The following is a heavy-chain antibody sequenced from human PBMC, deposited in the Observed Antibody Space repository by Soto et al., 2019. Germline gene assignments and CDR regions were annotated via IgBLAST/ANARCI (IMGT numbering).Heavy chain of an antibody. Sequence: EVQLVESGGGLVQPGGSLRLSCAASGFTFSSYDMNWVRQAPGKGLEWVSYISSSSSTIYYADSVKGRFTISRDNAKNSLYLQMNSLRAEDTAVYYCAVHGGQWLNWFDPWGQGILVTVSS. D-gene: IGHD6-19*01. V-gene: IGHV3-48*01. CDR3: AVHGGQWLNWFDP. CDR2: ISSSSSTI. CDR1: GFTFSSYD. J-gene: IGHJ5*02.